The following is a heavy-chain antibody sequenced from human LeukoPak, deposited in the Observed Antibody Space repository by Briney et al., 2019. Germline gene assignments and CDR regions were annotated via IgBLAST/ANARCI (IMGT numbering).Heavy chain of an antibody. CDR1: GGSISSGDYY. D-gene: IGHD3-3*01. V-gene: IGHV4-30-4*08. J-gene: IGHJ6*03. Sequence: SQTLSLTCTVSGGSISSGDYYWSWIRQSPGKGLEWIGYIYYSGSTYYNPSLKSRVTISVDTSKNQFSLKLSSVTAADTAVYYCARGSGFLEWLLVSYYYMDVWGKGTTVTVSS. CDR3: ARGSGFLEWLLVSYYYMDV. CDR2: IYYSGST.